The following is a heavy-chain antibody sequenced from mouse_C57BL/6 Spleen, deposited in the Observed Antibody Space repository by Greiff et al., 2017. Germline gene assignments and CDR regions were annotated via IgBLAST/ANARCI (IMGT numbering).Heavy chain of an antibody. V-gene: IGHV1-80*01. J-gene: IGHJ4*01. Sequence: QVQLKQSGAELVKPGASVKISCKASGYAFSSYWMNWVKQRPGKGLEWIGQIYPGDGDTNYNGKFKGKATLTADKSSSTAYMQLSSLTSEDSAVYFCAREEIYYGPYYYAMDYWGQGTSVTVSS. D-gene: IGHD2-1*01. CDR1: GYAFSSYW. CDR2: IYPGDGDT. CDR3: AREEIYYGPYYYAMDY.